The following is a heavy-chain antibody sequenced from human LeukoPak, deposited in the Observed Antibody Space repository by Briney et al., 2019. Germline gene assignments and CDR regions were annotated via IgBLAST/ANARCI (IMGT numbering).Heavy chain of an antibody. D-gene: IGHD6-13*01. J-gene: IGHJ4*02. CDR1: GFTFSSYA. Sequence: GGSLRLSCAASGFTFSSYAMHWVRQAPGKGLEWVAVISYDGSNKYYADSVKGRFTISRDNSKNTLYLKMNSLRAEDTAVYYRARDPQAGYSSSWEKYFDYWGQGTLVTVSS. CDR3: ARDPQAGYSSSWEKYFDY. CDR2: ISYDGSNK. V-gene: IGHV3-30-3*01.